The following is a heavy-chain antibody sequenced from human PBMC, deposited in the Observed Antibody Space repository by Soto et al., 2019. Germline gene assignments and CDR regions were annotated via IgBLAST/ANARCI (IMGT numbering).Heavy chain of an antibody. D-gene: IGHD3-3*02. Sequence: SETLSLTCTVSGDSIISSDFYWGWVRQPPGKGLEWIGSTFYLGSSYYNPSLKSRVAMSVDTSKNQFSLRLRSVTAADTALYFCARHSLALRKNNWFDPWGQGIMVTVSS. CDR2: TFYLGSS. CDR3: ARHSLALRKNNWFDP. CDR1: GDSIISSDFY. J-gene: IGHJ5*02. V-gene: IGHV4-39*01.